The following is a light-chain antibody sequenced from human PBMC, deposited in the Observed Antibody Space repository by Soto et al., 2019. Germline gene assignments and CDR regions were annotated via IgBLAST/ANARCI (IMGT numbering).Light chain of an antibody. CDR3: QHLHIYPIT. CDR1: QGIASN. V-gene: IGKV1-9*01. CDR2: GAI. Sequence: DIQLTQSPSLLSTFVGDRVTITCRASQGIASNLAWYQQKPGKDPKLLIYGAITLQSGVPSRFSGSGSGTQFTLTITSLQPEDFATYYCQHLHIYPITFGQGTRLEIK. J-gene: IGKJ5*01.